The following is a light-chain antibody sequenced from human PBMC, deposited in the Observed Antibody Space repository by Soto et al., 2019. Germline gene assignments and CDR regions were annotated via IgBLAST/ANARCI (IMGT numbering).Light chain of an antibody. Sequence: DIQLTQSPFTLSAAVGDSVTIPFRASQKIRNLLAWYQQKPGRAPKPLIFDASTLRTGVPSRFSGSGSGSEFNFTITGLQPDDFATYFCQQYYTYATFGHGTRLEIK. J-gene: IGKJ5*01. V-gene: IGKV1-5*01. CDR1: QKIRNL. CDR3: QQYYTYAT. CDR2: DAS.